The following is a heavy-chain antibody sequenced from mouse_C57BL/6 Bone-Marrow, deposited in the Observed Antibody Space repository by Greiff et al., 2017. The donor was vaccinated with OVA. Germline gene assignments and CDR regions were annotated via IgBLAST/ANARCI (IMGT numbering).Heavy chain of an antibody. Sequence: QVQLQQPGAELVRPGSSVKLSCKASGYTFTSYWMDWVKQRPGQGLEWIGNIYPSDSETHYNQKFKDKATLTVDKSSSTAYMQLSSLTSEDSAVYYCARTIYYYGSSYRFFDYWGQGTTLTVSS. V-gene: IGHV1-61*01. D-gene: IGHD1-1*01. CDR2: IYPSDSET. CDR3: ARTIYYYGSSYRFFDY. J-gene: IGHJ2*01. CDR1: GYTFTSYW.